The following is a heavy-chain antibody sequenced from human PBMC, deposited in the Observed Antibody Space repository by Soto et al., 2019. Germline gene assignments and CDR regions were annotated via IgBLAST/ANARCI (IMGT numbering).Heavy chain of an antibody. V-gene: IGHV3-48*02. CDR1: GFTFSRYS. J-gene: IGHJ6*02. CDR3: ERVQWEYGDSRIYYGMEG. Sequence: GGFLRFSCGASGFTFSRYSMNLVRQAPGKGVECVSYISSSSSTIYYADSVKGRFTISRENAKNSLYLQMKSLRDEDTAVYYCERVQWEYGDSRIYYGMEGWRQGTTVTVSS. D-gene: IGHD4-17*01. CDR2: ISSSSSTI.